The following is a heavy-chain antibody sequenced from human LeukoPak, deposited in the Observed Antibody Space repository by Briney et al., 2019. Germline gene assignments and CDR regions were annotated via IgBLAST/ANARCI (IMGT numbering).Heavy chain of an antibody. J-gene: IGHJ3*02. D-gene: IGHD4-23*01. CDR1: GGTFSSHA. V-gene: IGHV1-69*01. CDR3: ARARDRWSRYAFDI. Sequence: ASVKVSCKASGGTFSSHAISWVRQAPGQGLEWMGGIIPIFGTANYAQKFQGRVTITADESTSTAYMELSSLRSEDTAVYYCARARDRWSRYAFDIWGQGTMVTVSS. CDR2: IIPIFGTA.